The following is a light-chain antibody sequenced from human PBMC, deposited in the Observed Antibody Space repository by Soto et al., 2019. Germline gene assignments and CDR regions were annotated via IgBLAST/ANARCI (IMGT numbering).Light chain of an antibody. CDR1: SSDVGSYNY. CDR2: DVS. Sequence: QSVLTQPASVSGSPGQSITISCTGTSSDVGSYNYVSWYQQHPGKAPKLMIYDVSNRPSGVSNRFSGSKSGNTASLTISGLQAEDEADYYCSSYTSSSSYVFGTGTKLT. V-gene: IGLV2-14*01. CDR3: SSYTSSSSYV. J-gene: IGLJ1*01.